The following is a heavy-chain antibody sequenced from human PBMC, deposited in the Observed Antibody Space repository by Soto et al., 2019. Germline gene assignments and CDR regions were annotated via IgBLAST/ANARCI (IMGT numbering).Heavy chain of an antibody. V-gene: IGHV4-30-2*06. Sequence: QLQLRESGSGLVKPSETLSLTCTVSGGSISSGGYSWSWIRQSREKGLEWLGCIYPTGTTYYHPSLKSRVTISVDTSRNQFSLNLTSLTAAVTAVYFCARAPPGPSPRWVLWGQGTTVTVSS. J-gene: IGHJ6*02. D-gene: IGHD3-10*01. CDR2: IYPTGTT. CDR3: ARAPPGPSPRWVL. CDR1: GGSISSGGYS.